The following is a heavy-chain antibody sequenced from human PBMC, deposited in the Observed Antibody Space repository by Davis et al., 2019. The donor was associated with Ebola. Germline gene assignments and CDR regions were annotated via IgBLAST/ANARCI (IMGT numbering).Heavy chain of an antibody. CDR2: INPNSGDT. V-gene: IGHV1-2*02. Sequence: ASVKVSCKTSGYTFTDYFMNWVRQAPGQGLEWMGWINPNSGDTNYAEKFQGRVTMTRDTSISTAYMAVNSLRSDDTAIYYCARCVVGPTRDFDYWGQGTLVTVSS. D-gene: IGHD1-26*01. J-gene: IGHJ4*02. CDR3: ARCVVGPTRDFDY. CDR1: GYTFTDYF.